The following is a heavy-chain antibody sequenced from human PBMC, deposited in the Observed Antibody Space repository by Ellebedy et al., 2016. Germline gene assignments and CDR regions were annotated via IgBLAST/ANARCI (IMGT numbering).Heavy chain of an antibody. CDR1: GFTFTSYA. Sequence: GGSLRLSCAASGFTFTSYAMSWVRQAPGKGLEWVSAISGSGGSTYYADSVKGRFTISRDNSKNTLYLQMNSMRAEDTAVYYCASGPISWRATGYFDYWGQGTLVTVSS. J-gene: IGHJ4*02. D-gene: IGHD5-12*01. CDR3: ASGPISWRATGYFDY. V-gene: IGHV3-23*01. CDR2: ISGSGGST.